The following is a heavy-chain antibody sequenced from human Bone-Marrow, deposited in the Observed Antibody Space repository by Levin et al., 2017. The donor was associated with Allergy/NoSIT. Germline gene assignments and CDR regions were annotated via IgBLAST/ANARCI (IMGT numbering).Heavy chain of an antibody. D-gene: IGHD3-10*01. V-gene: IGHV3-11*01. CDR2: ISSSGSTI. Sequence: GGSLRLSCAASGFTFSDYYMSWIRQAPGKGLEWVSYISSSGSTIYYADSVKGRFTISRDNAKNSLYLQMNSLRAEDTAVYYCARDTEKDILAWFGEPRANYYYGMDVWGQGTTVTVSS. J-gene: IGHJ6*02. CDR1: GFTFSDYY. CDR3: ARDTEKDILAWFGEPRANYYYGMDV.